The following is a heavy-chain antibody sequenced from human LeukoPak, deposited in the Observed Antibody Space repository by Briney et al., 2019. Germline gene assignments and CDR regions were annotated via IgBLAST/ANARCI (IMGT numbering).Heavy chain of an antibody. CDR3: SISYCSSTSCYAGDAFDI. Sequence: SETLSLTCTVSGYSISSSYYWGWIRQPPGKGLEWIGSIYYSGSTYYNPYLKSRVTISVDTSKNQFSLKLSSVTAADTAVYYCSISYCSSTSCYAGDAFDIWGQGTMVTVSS. J-gene: IGHJ3*02. D-gene: IGHD2-2*01. CDR2: IYYSGST. CDR1: GYSISSSYY. V-gene: IGHV4-38-2*02.